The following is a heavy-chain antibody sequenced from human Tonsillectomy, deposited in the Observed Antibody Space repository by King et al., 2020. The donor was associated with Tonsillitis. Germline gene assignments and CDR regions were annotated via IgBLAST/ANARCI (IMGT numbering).Heavy chain of an antibody. J-gene: IGHJ4*02. D-gene: IGHD3-3*01. V-gene: IGHV3-15*07. CDR3: ATAVVSAEWPLS. CDR2: IKGKIDGGTT. CDR1: GLTFPNAW. Sequence: VQLVESGGGLVQPGGSLRLSCAASGLTFPNAWMSWVRQAPGRGLEWVGLIKGKIDGGTTDYAAPVGGRFTISRDDSKNTLYLQVSSLKTEDTAVYYCATAVVSAEWPLSWGQGTLVTVSS.